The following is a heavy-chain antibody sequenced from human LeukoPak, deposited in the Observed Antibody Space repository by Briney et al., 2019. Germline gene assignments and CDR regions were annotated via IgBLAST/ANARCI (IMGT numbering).Heavy chain of an antibody. CDR1: GGSMSSTSYY. Sequence: SETLSLTCTVSGGSMSSTSYYWGWIRQPPGKGLEWIGSISYSGNTYYNPSLKSRLTISVDTSRNQWSVKLTSVTAADTAVYYCARQSQLPAFFDFWGQGTLVTVSS. V-gene: IGHV4-39*01. D-gene: IGHD2-2*01. CDR3: ARQSQLPAFFDF. J-gene: IGHJ4*02. CDR2: ISYSGNT.